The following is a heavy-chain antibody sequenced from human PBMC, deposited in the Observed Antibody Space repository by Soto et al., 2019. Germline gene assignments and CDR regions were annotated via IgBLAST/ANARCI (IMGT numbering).Heavy chain of an antibody. D-gene: IGHD4-17*01. J-gene: IGHJ4*02. CDR2: ISYSGST. V-gene: IGHV4-59*01. CDR1: GGSISSYY. CDR3: ARASPYGDYALDY. Sequence: QVQLQESGPGLVKPSETLSLTCNVSGGSISSYYWIWIRQPPGKGLEWIGYISYSGSTNYNPSLKSRPTISVDTSKNQFTLKLRSVTAADTGVYYCARASPYGDYALDYWGQGTLVTVSS.